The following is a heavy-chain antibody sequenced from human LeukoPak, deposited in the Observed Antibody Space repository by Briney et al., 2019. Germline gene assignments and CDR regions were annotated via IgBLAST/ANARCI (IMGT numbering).Heavy chain of an antibody. D-gene: IGHD3-22*01. CDR2: ISSSSSTI. Sequence: GGSLRLSCAASGFTFSSYSMNWVRQAPGKGLEWVSYISSSSSTIYYADSVRGRFTISRDNAKNSLYLQMNSLRAEDTAVYYCARDRGVFYDSSGYSDWGQGTLVTVSS. V-gene: IGHV3-48*01. CDR3: ARDRGVFYDSSGYSD. CDR1: GFTFSSYS. J-gene: IGHJ4*02.